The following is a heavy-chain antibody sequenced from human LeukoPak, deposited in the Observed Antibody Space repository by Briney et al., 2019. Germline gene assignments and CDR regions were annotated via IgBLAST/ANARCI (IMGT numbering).Heavy chain of an antibody. J-gene: IGHJ4*02. CDR1: GYTFTSYD. V-gene: IGHV1-8*03. Sequence: ASVKVSCKASGYTFTSYDINWVRQATGQGLEWMGWMNPNSGNTGYAQKFQDRVTITRNTSISTAYMELSSLRSEDTAVYYCARGRGGYSYGRYYFDYWGQGTLATVSS. CDR3: ARGRGGYSYGRYYFDY. CDR2: MNPNSGNT. D-gene: IGHD5-18*01.